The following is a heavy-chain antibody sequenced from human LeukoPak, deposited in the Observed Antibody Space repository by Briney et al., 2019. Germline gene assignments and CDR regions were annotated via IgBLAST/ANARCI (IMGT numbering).Heavy chain of an antibody. CDR3: TRDSGPYLIDY. J-gene: IGHJ4*02. CDR1: GFTFSSYW. V-gene: IGHV3-7*01. D-gene: IGHD2-2*01. Sequence: GGSLRLSCAASGFTFSSYWMSWVRQAPGKGLEWVANIKQDGSEKYYVDSVKGRFTISRDNAKNSLYLQMNSLRAEDTAVYYCTRDSGPYLIDYWGQGTLVTVSS. CDR2: IKQDGSEK.